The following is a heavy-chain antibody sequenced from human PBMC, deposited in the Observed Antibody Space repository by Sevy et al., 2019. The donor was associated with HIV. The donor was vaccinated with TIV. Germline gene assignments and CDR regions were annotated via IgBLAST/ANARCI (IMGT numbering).Heavy chain of an antibody. CDR3: ASVGYYDSTAHKQDLRGY. CDR1: GNTLSDLS. D-gene: IGHD3-16*01. J-gene: IGHJ4*02. CDR2: FDPEDGEP. Sequence: ASVKVSCKVSGNTLSDLSMHWVRQSPGKGFEWIGGFDPEDGEPIYARKFQGRVTVPEDTSTDTAFMELSSLRSEDTAVYYCASVGYYDSTAHKQDLRGYWGQGTLTTVSS. V-gene: IGHV1-24*01.